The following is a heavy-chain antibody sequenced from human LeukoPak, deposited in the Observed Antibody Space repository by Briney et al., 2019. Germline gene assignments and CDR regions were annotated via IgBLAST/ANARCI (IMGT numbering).Heavy chain of an antibody. D-gene: IGHD2-2*01. V-gene: IGHV3-21*01. CDR2: ISSSSYI. CDR3: ARDCSSTSCSKEAYYYYGMDV. Sequence: GGSLRLSCAASGFTFSSYSMNWVRQAPGKGLEWVSSISSSSYIYYADSVKGQFTISRDNAKNSLYLQMNSLRAEDTAVYYCARDCSSTSCSKEAYYYYGMDVWGQGTTVTVSS. J-gene: IGHJ6*02. CDR1: GFTFSSYS.